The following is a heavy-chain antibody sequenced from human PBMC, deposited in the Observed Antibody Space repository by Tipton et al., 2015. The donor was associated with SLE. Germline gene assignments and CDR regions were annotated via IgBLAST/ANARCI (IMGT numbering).Heavy chain of an antibody. V-gene: IGHV3-23*01. Sequence: SLRLSCAASGFTFSNYAMSWVRQAPGKGLEWVSTITGSGITTYYADSVKGRFTISRDNSKNTLYLQMNSLRAEDTAVYYCASPGYSGYGSHYYGMDVWGQGTTVTVSS. D-gene: IGHD5-12*01. CDR1: GFTFSNYA. J-gene: IGHJ6*02. CDR3: ASPGYSGYGSHYYGMDV. CDR2: ITGSGITT.